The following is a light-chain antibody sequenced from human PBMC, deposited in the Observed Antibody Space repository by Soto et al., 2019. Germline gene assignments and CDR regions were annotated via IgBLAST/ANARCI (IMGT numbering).Light chain of an antibody. CDR2: GAS. CDR3: QTYRSAPSLT. Sequence: DFQMTQSPSSLSASVGDRVTITCRASQGIGNFLAWYQHKPGKVPKLLIYGASSLQSGVPSRFSGSGSGTDFTLTISSLQPEDVATYYCQTYRSAPSLTFGGGTKVEIK. J-gene: IGKJ4*01. V-gene: IGKV1-27*01. CDR1: QGIGNF.